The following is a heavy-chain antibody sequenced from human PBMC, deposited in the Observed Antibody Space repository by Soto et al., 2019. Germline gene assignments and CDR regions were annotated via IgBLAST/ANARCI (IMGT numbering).Heavy chain of an antibody. CDR2: INYSGSNI. Sequence: HPGGSLRLSCAASGFTFSNSGMFWVRQAPGKGLEWVSKINYSGSNIYYSKSVKGRFTISRDNAKNSLSLQMNSLTDEDTAIYYCASEALCGADCYFFEYWGPGTLVTVSS. V-gene: IGHV3-48*03. J-gene: IGHJ4*02. D-gene: IGHD2-21*02. CDR3: ASEALCGADCYFFEY. CDR1: GFTFSNSG.